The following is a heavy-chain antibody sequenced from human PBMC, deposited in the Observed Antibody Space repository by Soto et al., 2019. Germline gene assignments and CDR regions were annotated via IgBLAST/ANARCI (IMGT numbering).Heavy chain of an antibody. J-gene: IGHJ4*02. CDR1: GFSFSYDY. CDR2: ITHSGSII. CDR3: ARLAVAGTHYFDN. V-gene: IGHV3-11*01. Sequence: QVQLVESGGGLVKPGGSLRLSCAASGFSFSYDYMSWIRQAPGKGLECVSYITHSGSIIHYADSVKGRFTISRDNTKNSLSLQMNSLRAEDTAVYYCARLAVAGTHYFDNWGQGTLVSVSS. D-gene: IGHD6-19*01.